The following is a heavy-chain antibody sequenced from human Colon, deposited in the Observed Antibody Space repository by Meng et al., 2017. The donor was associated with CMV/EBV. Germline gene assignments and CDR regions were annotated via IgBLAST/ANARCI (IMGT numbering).Heavy chain of an antibody. CDR2: IDPDGRDT. V-gene: IGHV3-74*01. Sequence: GGSLRLSCAASGFAFSTFWLHWFRQSPGKGLVWVSRIDPDGRDTKYAASVTGRFTISRDNARNTLHLELTSVRGEDSAVYYCGRVGDSSTARGAFDIWGQGTVVTVSS. CDR3: GRVGDSSTARGAFDI. D-gene: IGHD6-13*01. CDR1: GFAFSTFW. J-gene: IGHJ3*02.